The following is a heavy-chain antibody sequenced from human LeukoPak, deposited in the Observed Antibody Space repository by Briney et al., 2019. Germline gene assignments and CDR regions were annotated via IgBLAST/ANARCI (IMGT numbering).Heavy chain of an antibody. CDR2: INPNSGGT. CDR1: GYTFNGYY. Sequence: ASVKVSCKASGYTFNGYYMHWVRQAPGQGLEWMGRINPNSGGTNYAQKFQGRVTMTRDTSIITAYMELSRLRSDATAVYYVARVDRNDAWGQGTLVTVSS. J-gene: IGHJ5*02. V-gene: IGHV1-2*06. D-gene: IGHD1-14*01. CDR3: ARVDRNDA.